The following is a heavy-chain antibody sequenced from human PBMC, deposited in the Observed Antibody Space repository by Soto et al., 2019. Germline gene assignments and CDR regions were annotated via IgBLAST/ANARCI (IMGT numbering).Heavy chain of an antibody. Sequence: PGGSLRLSCAASGFNFNTYTMHWVRQAPGKGLEWMAVISYDGNYEYFADSVKGRFTISRDNSRNTLFLQMNSLRAEDTAVYYWPILWLGGGGYWGKGTLVTVSS. CDR2: ISYDGNYE. J-gene: IGHJ4*02. V-gene: IGHV3-30-3*01. D-gene: IGHD3-10*01. CDR1: GFNFNTYT. CDR3: PILWLGGGGY.